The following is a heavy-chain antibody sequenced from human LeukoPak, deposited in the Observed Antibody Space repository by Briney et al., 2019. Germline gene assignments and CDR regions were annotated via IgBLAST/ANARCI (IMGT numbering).Heavy chain of an antibody. Sequence: SETLSLTCTVSGGSLSNYCWSWIRQSAGKGVEGIGRIYITGSTNYNPSLKSRVSMSLDTSKNQLSLKLSSVTAADTAVYYCARVHYYDNSGYWFFDYWGQGTLVTVSS. CDR2: IYITGST. D-gene: IGHD3-22*01. J-gene: IGHJ4*02. CDR3: ARVHYYDNSGYWFFDY. V-gene: IGHV4-4*07. CDR1: GGSLSNYC.